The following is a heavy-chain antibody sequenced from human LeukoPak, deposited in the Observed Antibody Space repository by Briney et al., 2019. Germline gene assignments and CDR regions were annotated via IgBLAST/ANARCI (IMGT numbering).Heavy chain of an antibody. CDR1: GYSFTNYW. CDR2: IYPGDSDT. V-gene: IGHV5-51*01. Sequence: GESLKISCKGSGYSFTNYWIGWVRQMPGRGLEWMGIIYPGDSDTTYSPSFQGQVTISADKSISTAYLQWSSLKASDTAIYYCARLDTSGLDYWGQGTLVTVSS. J-gene: IGHJ4*02. CDR3: ARLDTSGLDY. D-gene: IGHD2-8*02.